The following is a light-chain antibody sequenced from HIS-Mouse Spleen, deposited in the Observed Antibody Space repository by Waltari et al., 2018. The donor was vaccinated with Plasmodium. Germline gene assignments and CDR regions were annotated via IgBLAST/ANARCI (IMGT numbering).Light chain of an antibody. CDR1: ALPKQY. V-gene: IGLV3-25*03. CDR3: QSADSSGTPNWV. CDR2: KDS. J-gene: IGLJ3*02. Sequence: SYELTQPPSVSVSPGQTARITCSGDALPKQYAYWYQQKPGKAPVLVIYKDSERPSGIPERFSGSSSGTTVTFTISGVQAEDEADYYCQSADSSGTPNWVFGGGTKLTVL.